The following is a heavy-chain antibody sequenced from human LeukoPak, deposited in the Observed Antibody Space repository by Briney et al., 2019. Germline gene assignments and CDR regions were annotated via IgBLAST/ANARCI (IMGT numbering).Heavy chain of an antibody. D-gene: IGHD2-15*01. V-gene: IGHV1-69*04. J-gene: IGHJ6*02. CDR2: IIPILGIA. Sequence: SVKVPCKASGGTFSSYAISWVRQAPGQGLEWMGRIIPILGIANYAQKFQGRVTITADKSTSTAYMELSSLRSEDTAVYYCARAGGGSLTYYYYGMDVWGQGTTVTVSS. CDR1: GGTFSSYA. CDR3: ARAGGGSLTYYYYGMDV.